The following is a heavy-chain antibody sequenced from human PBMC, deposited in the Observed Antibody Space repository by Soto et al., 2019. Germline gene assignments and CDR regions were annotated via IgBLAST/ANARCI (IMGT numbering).Heavy chain of an antibody. CDR2: INPNSGGT. V-gene: IGHV1-2*02. J-gene: IGHJ3*02. CDR1: GYTFTGYY. CDR3: ARDGYSSGWPQGERAFDI. D-gene: IGHD6-19*01. Sequence: GASVKVSCKASGYTFTGYYMHWVRQAPGQGLEWMGWINPNSGGTNYAQKFQGRVTMTRDTSISTAYMELSRLRSDDTAVYYCARDGYSSGWPQGERAFDIWGQGTMVTVSS.